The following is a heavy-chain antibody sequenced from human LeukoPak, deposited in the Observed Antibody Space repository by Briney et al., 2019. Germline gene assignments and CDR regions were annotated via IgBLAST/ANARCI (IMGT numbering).Heavy chain of an antibody. J-gene: IGHJ4*02. Sequence: GGSLRLSCAASGFTFSSHAMSWVRQAPGKGLEWVSSISSSSSYIYYADSVKGRFTISRDNAKNSLYLQMNSLRAEDTAVYYCARDWHDILTGYRFDYWGQGTLVTVSS. D-gene: IGHD3-9*01. CDR3: ARDWHDILTGYRFDY. CDR2: ISSSSSYI. V-gene: IGHV3-21*01. CDR1: GFTFSSHA.